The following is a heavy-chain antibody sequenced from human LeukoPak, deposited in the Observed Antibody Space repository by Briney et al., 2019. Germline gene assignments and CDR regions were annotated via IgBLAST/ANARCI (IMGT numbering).Heavy chain of an antibody. J-gene: IGHJ6*03. CDR2: ISAYNGNT. D-gene: IGHD6-13*01. CDR1: GYTFTSYG. CDR3: ARDRRAAAGHYYYYYMAV. Sequence: ASVKVSCKASGYTFTSYGISWVRQAPGQGLEWMGWISAYNGNTNYAQKLQGRVTMTTDTSTSTAYMELRSLRSDDTAVYYCARDRRAAAGHYYYYYMAVWAKGTTVTVPS. V-gene: IGHV1-18*01.